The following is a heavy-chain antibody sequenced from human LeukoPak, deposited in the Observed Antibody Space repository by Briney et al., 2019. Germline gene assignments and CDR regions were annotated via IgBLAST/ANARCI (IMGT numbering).Heavy chain of an antibody. CDR1: GGSISSSSYY. Sequence: SETLSLTCTVSGGSISSSSYYWDWIRQPPGKGLEWIGSIYYSGSTYYNPSLKSRVTISVDTSKDQFSLKLSSVTAADTAVYYCARDDFWSGYPGPDWGQGTLVTVSS. J-gene: IGHJ4*02. D-gene: IGHD3-3*01. V-gene: IGHV4-39*01. CDR2: IYYSGST. CDR3: ARDDFWSGYPGPD.